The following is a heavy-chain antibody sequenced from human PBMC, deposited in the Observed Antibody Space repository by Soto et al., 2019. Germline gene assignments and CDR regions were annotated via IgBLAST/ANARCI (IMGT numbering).Heavy chain of an antibody. Sequence: PGESLKISCKGSGYSFTSYWIGWVRQMPGKGLELMGIIYPGDSDTRYSPSFQGQVTISADKSISTAYLQWSSLKASDTAMYYCARVWCGGDCYYNWFDPWGQGTLVTVSS. CDR3: ARVWCGGDCYYNWFDP. CDR2: IYPGDSDT. CDR1: GYSFTSYW. J-gene: IGHJ5*02. D-gene: IGHD2-21*02. V-gene: IGHV5-51*01.